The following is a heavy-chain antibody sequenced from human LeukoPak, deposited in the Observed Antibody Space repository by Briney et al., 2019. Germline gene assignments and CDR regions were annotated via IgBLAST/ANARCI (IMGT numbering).Heavy chain of an antibody. CDR1: GFTFSSYG. CDR3: ARVRKSGTPFDY. Sequence: GGSLRLSCAASGFTFSSYGMNWVRQAPGKGLEWVSYISYSSSTIYYADSVKGRFTISRDSAKNSLYLQMNSLRAEDTAVYYCARVRKSGTPFDYWGQGTLVTVSS. V-gene: IGHV3-48*01. J-gene: IGHJ4*02. D-gene: IGHD1-26*01. CDR2: ISYSSSTI.